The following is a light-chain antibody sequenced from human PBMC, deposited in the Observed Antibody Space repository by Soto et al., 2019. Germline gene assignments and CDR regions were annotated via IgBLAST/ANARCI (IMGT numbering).Light chain of an antibody. V-gene: IGLV2-11*01. CDR3: CSYVGSDSSFV. CDR1: SSDVGGYNF. Sequence: QSVRTQPRSVSGSPGESVTISCTGTSSDVGGYNFVSWYQQHPGKVPKLMIYDVSIRPSGVPDRFSGSKSGNTASLTISGLQAEDEADYYCCSYVGSDSSFVFGSGPKVTVL. CDR2: DVS. J-gene: IGLJ1*01.